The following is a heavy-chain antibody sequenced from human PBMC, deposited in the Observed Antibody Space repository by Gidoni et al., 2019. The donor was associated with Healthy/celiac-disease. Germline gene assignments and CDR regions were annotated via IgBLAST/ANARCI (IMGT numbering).Heavy chain of an antibody. V-gene: IGHV5-51*01. CDR1: GYSFTSYW. CDR2: IYPGDSDT. J-gene: IGHJ4*02. CDR3: ARHPAGGSYYPPHFDY. Sequence: EVQLVQSGAEVKKPGESLKISCKGSGYSFTSYWIGWVRQMPGQGLEWMGIIYPGDSDTRYSPSFQGQVTISADKSISTAYLQWSSLKASDTAMYYCARHPAGGSYYPPHFDYWGQGTLVTVSS. D-gene: IGHD1-26*01.